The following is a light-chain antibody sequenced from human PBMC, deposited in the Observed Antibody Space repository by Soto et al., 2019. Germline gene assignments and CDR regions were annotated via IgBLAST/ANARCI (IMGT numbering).Light chain of an antibody. CDR3: QQYETFSGT. J-gene: IGKJ1*01. V-gene: IGKV1-5*01. Sequence: DIQMTQSPSTLSASVGDPVPVTCRASQSVSGWLAWYQQKPGEAPKLLIYDAFALPRGIPSRFSGSGSGTKFTLTIASLQPDDFATYYCQQYETFSGTFGPGTKVDIK. CDR1: QSVSGW. CDR2: DAF.